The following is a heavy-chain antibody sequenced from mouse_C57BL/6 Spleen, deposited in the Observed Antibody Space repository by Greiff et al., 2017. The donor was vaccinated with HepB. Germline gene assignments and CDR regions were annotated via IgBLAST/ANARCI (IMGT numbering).Heavy chain of an antibody. J-gene: IGHJ3*01. CDR1: GFNIKDDY. CDR2: IDPENGDT. V-gene: IGHV14-4*01. Sequence: VQLQQSGAELVRPGASVKLSCTASGFNIKDDYMHWVKQRPEQGLEWIGWIDPENGDTEYASKFQGKATITADTSSNTAYLQLSSLTSEDTAVYYCTTRGRFAYWGQGTLVTVSA. D-gene: IGHD3-3*01. CDR3: TTRGRFAY.